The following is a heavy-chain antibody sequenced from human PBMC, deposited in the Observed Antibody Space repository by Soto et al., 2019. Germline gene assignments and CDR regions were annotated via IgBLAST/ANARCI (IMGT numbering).Heavy chain of an antibody. CDR3: ATSQKGYNWNYFDH. CDR1: GASISGSYYY. J-gene: IGHJ4*02. Sequence: PSETLSLTCAVSGASISGSYYYWAWLRQSPGKGPEWIGSVFYTGFTSYNPSLESRVSVSVDTSKSQFSLKLSAVTAADKAVYYCATSQKGYNWNYFDHWGKGALVTVSS. CDR2: VFYTGFT. V-gene: IGHV4-39*01. D-gene: IGHD1-20*01.